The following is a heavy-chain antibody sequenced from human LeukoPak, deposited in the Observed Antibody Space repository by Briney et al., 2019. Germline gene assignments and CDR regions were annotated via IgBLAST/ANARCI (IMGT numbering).Heavy chain of an antibody. V-gene: IGHV3-23*01. J-gene: IGHJ6*02. Sequence: GGSLRLSCAASGFTFNNYAMSWVRQAPGKGLEWASGISGSGGRTYYADSVKGRFTISRDNSKNTLYLQMNSLRAEDTAVYYCAKESSSNSRAGYGMDVWGQGTTVTVSS. CDR2: ISGSGGRT. D-gene: IGHD6-13*01. CDR1: GFTFNNYA. CDR3: AKESSSNSRAGYGMDV.